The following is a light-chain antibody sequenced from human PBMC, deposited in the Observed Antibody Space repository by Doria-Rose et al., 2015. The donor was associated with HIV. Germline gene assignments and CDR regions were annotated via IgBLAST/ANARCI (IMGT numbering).Light chain of an antibody. Sequence: KAPQLMLSDVSTRPSWVSNRFSVSKSGDTASLIISGLQAEDEADYYCNSYTTSSTHNYVFGTGTKVTVL. J-gene: IGLJ1*01. CDR2: DVS. V-gene: IGLV2-14*03. CDR3: NSYTTSSTHNYV.